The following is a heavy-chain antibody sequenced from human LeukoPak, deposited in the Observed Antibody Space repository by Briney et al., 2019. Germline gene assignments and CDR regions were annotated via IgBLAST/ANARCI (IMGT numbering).Heavy chain of an antibody. CDR1: GFTFSSYW. Sequence: GGSLRLSCAASGFTFSSYWMHWVRQAPGKGLVWVSRINSDGNSTSYADSVKGRFTISRDNAKNTLYLQMNSLRAEDTAVYYCARDYCSSTSCSPTNYYYYYYMDVWGKGTTVTISS. CDR2: INSDGNST. V-gene: IGHV3-74*01. J-gene: IGHJ6*03. D-gene: IGHD2-2*01. CDR3: ARDYCSSTSCSPTNYYYYYYMDV.